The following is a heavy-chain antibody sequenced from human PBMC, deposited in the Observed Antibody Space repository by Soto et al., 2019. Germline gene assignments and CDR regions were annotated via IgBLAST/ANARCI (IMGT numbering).Heavy chain of an antibody. CDR1: GASISNTYW. CDR2: IDHTGGR. J-gene: IGHJ6*02. D-gene: IGHD2-8*01. CDR3: ARAVYCTTAHCWDDFHYYNIDA. Sequence: QVQLQQSGPGLVKPSGTLSLTCFVSGASISNTYWWSWGRQAPEKGLEWIGEIDHTGGRSEMPTRRGRITLSVDTSKNQCCLKLTSGTAADTAVYYCARAVYCTTAHCWDDFHYYNIDAWVQGTAVTVSS. V-gene: IGHV4-4*02.